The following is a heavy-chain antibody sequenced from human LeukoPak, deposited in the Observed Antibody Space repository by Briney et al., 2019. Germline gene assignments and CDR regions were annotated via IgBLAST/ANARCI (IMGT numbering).Heavy chain of an antibody. CDR1: EYSFPNYC. Sequence: GESLKISCKHSEYSFPNYCVGWVRQMPGKGLEWMGIIYPGDSDTRYSPSFQGQVTISADKSISTAYLQWSSLKASDTAMYYCARGRRGSGLDYWGQGTLVTVSS. J-gene: IGHJ4*02. D-gene: IGHD2-15*01. CDR3: ARGRRGSGLDY. V-gene: IGHV5-51*01. CDR2: IYPGDSDT.